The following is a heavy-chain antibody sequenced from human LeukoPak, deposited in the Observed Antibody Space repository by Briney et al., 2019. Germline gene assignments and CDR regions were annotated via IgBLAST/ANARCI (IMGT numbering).Heavy chain of an antibody. Sequence: SVKVSCKASGGTFSSYAISWVRQAPGQGLEWMRRIIPILGIANYAQKFQGRVTITADKSTSTAYMELSSLRSEDTAVYYCAREWSGTFYYFDYWGQGTLVTVSS. CDR1: GGTFSSYA. V-gene: IGHV1-69*04. CDR3: AREWSGTFYYFDY. J-gene: IGHJ4*02. CDR2: IIPILGIA. D-gene: IGHD3-3*01.